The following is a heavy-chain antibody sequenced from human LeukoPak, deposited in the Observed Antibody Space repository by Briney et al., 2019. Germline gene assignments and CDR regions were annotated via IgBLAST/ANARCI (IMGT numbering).Heavy chain of an antibody. D-gene: IGHD6-19*01. CDR1: GFTFSSYV. J-gene: IGHJ4*02. Sequence: PGGSLRLSCAASGFTFSSYVMHWVRQAPGKGLEWVAFIRYDGSNKYYADSVKGRFTISRDNSKNTLYLQMNSLRAEDTAVYYCAKVRRYSSGWYGDYWGQGTLVTVSS. CDR3: AKVRRYSSGWYGDY. V-gene: IGHV3-30*02. CDR2: IRYDGSNK.